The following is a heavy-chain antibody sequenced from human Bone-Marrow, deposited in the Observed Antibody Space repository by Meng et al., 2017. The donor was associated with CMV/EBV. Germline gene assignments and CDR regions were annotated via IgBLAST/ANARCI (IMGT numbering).Heavy chain of an antibody. V-gene: IGHV3-49*04. J-gene: IGHJ4*02. CDR3: TRVKGDTRYCSSTSCYSYYFDY. Sequence: GESLKISCTASGFTFGDYAMSWVRQAPGKGLEWVGFIRSKAYDGTTEYAASVKGRFTISRDESKSIAYLQMNCLKTEDTAVYYCTRVKGDTRYCSSTSCYSYYFDYWGQGTLVTVSS. D-gene: IGHD2-2*01. CDR1: GFTFGDYA. CDR2: IRSKAYDGTT.